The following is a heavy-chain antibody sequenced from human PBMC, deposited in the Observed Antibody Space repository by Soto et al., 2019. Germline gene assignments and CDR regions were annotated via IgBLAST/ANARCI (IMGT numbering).Heavy chain of an antibody. D-gene: IGHD2-15*01. CDR1: GGTFSSYA. J-gene: IGHJ4*02. CDR3: ASVGGYSKSGVVVVAATRYYFDY. V-gene: IGHV1-69*01. CDR2: IIPIFGTA. Sequence: QVQLVQSGAEVKKPGSSVKVSCKASGGTFSSYAISWVRQAPGQGLEWMGGIIPIFGTANYAQKFQGRVTITADESTSTAYMELSSLRSEDTAVYYCASVGGYSKSGVVVVAATRYYFDYWGQGTLVTVSS.